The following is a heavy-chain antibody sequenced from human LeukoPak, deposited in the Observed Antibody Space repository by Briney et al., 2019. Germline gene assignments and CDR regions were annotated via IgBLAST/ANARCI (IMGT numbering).Heavy chain of an antibody. Sequence: GGSLRLSCAASGFTFSSYWMSWVRQAPGKGLEWVANIKQDGSEKYYVDSVKGRFTISRDNAKNSLYLQMNSLRAEDTAVYYCARDYVWGSYGFGYWGQGTLVTASS. J-gene: IGHJ4*02. V-gene: IGHV3-7*01. D-gene: IGHD3-16*02. CDR3: ARDYVWGSYGFGY. CDR2: IKQDGSEK. CDR1: GFTFSSYW.